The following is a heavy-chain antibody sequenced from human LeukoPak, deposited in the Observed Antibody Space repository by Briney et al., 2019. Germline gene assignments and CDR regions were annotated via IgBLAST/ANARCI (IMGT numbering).Heavy chain of an antibody. CDR3: ARHHYDFWSGYPNWFDP. J-gene: IGHJ5*02. CDR1: GGSISSSSYY. V-gene: IGHV4-39*01. CDR2: IYYSGST. Sequence: SETLSLTCTVSGGSISSSSYYWGWIRQPPGKGLEWIGSIYYSGSTYYNPSLKSRVTISVYTSKNQFSLKLSSVTAADTAVYYCARHHYDFWSGYPNWFDPWGQGTLVTVSS. D-gene: IGHD3-3*01.